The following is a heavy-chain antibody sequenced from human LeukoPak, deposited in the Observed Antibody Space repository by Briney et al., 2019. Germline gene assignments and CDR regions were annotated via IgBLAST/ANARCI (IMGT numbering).Heavy chain of an antibody. Sequence: PSETLSLTCTVSGGSISSYYWSWLRQPPGKGLEWIGYIYYSGSTNYNPSLKSRVTISVDTSKNQFSLKLSSVTAADTAVYYCARKTGHYYYYGMDVWGQGTTVTVSS. CDR2: IYYSGST. CDR3: ARKTGHYYYYGMDV. CDR1: GGSISSYY. J-gene: IGHJ6*02. V-gene: IGHV4-59*01. D-gene: IGHD7-27*01.